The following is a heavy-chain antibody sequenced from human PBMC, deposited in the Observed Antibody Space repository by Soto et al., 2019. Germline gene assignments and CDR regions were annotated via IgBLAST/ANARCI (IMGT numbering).Heavy chain of an antibody. D-gene: IGHD5-12*01. CDR2: TRNKANSYTT. CDR3: ARGTKWLRSYSSDY. J-gene: IGHJ4*02. CDR1: GFIFSDHY. V-gene: IGHV3-72*01. Sequence: EVQLVESGGGLVQPGGSLRLSCAASGFIFSDHYMDWVRQAPGKGLEWVGGTRNKANSYTTEYAASGKGRFTISRDDSKHSLELQMNSLKIEDTAVYYCARGTKWLRSYSSDYWGQGTLVTVSS.